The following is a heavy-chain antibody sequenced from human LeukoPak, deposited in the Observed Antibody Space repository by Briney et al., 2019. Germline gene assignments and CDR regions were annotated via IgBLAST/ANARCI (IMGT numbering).Heavy chain of an antibody. CDR3: ARGDSSSWHFDY. V-gene: IGHV3-21*01. CDR1: GFTFSSYS. D-gene: IGHD6-13*01. CDR2: ISSSSSYI. Sequence: GGSLRLSCAASGFTFSSYSMNWVRQAPGKGLEWVSSISSSSSYIYYADSVKGRFTISRDNAKNSPYLQMNSLRAEDTAVYYCARGDSSSWHFDYWGQGTLVTVSS. J-gene: IGHJ4*02.